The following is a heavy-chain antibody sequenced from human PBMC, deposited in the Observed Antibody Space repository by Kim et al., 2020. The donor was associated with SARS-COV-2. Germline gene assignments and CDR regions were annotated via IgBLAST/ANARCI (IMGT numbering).Heavy chain of an antibody. D-gene: IGHD6-6*01. Sequence: ADPVTGRITSSRDNSKNSLYLQMNSLRAEDTAVYYCARSIAGSYYYGMDVWGQGTTVTVSS. J-gene: IGHJ6*02. V-gene: IGHV3-30*01. CDR3: ARSIAGSYYYGMDV.